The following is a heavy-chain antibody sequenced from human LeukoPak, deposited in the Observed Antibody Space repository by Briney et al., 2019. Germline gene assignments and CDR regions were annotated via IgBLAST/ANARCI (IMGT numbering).Heavy chain of an antibody. CDR1: GYSISSGYY. D-gene: IGHD2-15*01. CDR2: IYHSGTT. CDR3: ARGTTIVVVVAADY. J-gene: IGHJ4*02. Sequence: SETLSLTCTVSGYSISSGYYWGWIRQPPGKGLEWIGSIYHSGTTYYNPSLKSRVTISVDTSKNQFSLKLSSVTAADTAVYYCARGTTIVVVVAADYWGQGTLVTVSS. V-gene: IGHV4-38-2*02.